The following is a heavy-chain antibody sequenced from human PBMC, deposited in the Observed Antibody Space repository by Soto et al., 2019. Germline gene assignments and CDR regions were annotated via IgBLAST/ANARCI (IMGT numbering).Heavy chain of an antibody. D-gene: IGHD3-9*01. CDR2: IIPIFGTA. Sequence: QVQLVQSGAEVKKPGSSVKVSCKASGVTFSSYAISWVRQAPGQGLEWMGGIIPIFGTANYAQKFQGRVTITADESTSTAYMELSSLRSEDTAVYYCASRLARTPLYYYGMDVWGQGTTVTVSS. V-gene: IGHV1-69*01. CDR1: GVTFSSYA. CDR3: ASRLARTPLYYYGMDV. J-gene: IGHJ6*02.